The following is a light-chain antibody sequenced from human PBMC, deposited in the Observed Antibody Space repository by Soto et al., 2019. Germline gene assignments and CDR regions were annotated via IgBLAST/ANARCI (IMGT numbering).Light chain of an antibody. CDR2: DAS. V-gene: IGKV3-11*01. Sequence: EIVLTQSPATLSLSPGERATLSCRASQSVSSYLAWYQQKPGQAPRLLIYDASNRATGIPARFSGSGSGTDFTLTISSLEPEDFVVYYCQQRSNWPLNFGGGTKVEIK. CDR1: QSVSSY. CDR3: QQRSNWPLN. J-gene: IGKJ4*01.